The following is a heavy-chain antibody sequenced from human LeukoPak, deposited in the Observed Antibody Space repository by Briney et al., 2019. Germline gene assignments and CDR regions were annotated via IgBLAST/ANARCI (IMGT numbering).Heavy chain of an antibody. Sequence: GGSLRLSCAASGFTFSSYAMHWVRQAPGKGLEWVAVISYDGSNKYYADSVKGRFTISRDNSKNTLYLQMNSLRAEGTAVYYCARDFDFGGRFDYWGQGTLVTVSS. J-gene: IGHJ4*02. CDR3: ARDFDFGGRFDY. CDR1: GFTFSSYA. D-gene: IGHD4-23*01. V-gene: IGHV3-30-3*01. CDR2: ISYDGSNK.